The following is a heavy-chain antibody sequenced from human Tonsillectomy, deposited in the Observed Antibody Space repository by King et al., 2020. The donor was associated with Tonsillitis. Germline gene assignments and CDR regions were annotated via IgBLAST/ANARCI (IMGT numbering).Heavy chain of an antibody. CDR3: ATAGRVLEAYYYDSSGYYPFDY. CDR2: FDPEDGET. V-gene: IGHV1-24*01. J-gene: IGHJ4*02. D-gene: IGHD3-22*01. CDR1: GYTLTELS. Sequence: QLVQSGAEVKKPGASVKVSCKVSGYTLTELSMHWVRQAPGKGLEWMGGFDPEDGETIYAQKFQGRVTMTEDTSTDTAYMELSSLRSEDTAVYYCATAGRVLEAYYYDSSGYYPFDYWGQGTLVTVSS.